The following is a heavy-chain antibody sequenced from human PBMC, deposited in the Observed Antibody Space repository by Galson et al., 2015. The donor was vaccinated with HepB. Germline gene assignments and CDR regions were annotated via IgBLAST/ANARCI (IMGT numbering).Heavy chain of an antibody. Sequence: SVKVSCKVSGYTLTELSMHWVRQAPGKGLEWMGGFDPEDGETIYAQKFQGRVTMTEDTSTDTAYMELSSLRSEDTAVYYCATSITMIVVAEGQTSNDAFDIWGQGTMVTVSS. CDR3: ATSITMIVVAEGQTSNDAFDI. CDR2: FDPEDGET. CDR1: GYTLTELS. J-gene: IGHJ3*02. D-gene: IGHD3-22*01. V-gene: IGHV1-24*01.